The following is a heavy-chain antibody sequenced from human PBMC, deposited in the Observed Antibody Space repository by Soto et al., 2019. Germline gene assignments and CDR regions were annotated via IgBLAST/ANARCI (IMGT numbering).Heavy chain of an antibody. CDR2: FDPEDGET. J-gene: IGHJ4*02. V-gene: IGHV1-24*01. CDR3: AIRISSGWSADFDY. Sequence: QVQLVQSGAEVKKPGASVKVSCKVSGYTLTELSMHWVRQAPGKGLEWMGGFDPEDGETIYAQKFQGRVTMAGDTSTDTAYMELSSLRSEDTAVYYCAIRISSGWSADFDYWGQGTLVTVSS. D-gene: IGHD6-19*01. CDR1: GYTLTELS.